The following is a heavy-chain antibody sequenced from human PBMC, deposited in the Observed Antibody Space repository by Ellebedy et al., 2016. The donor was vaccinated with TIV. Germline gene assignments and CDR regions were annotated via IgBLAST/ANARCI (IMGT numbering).Heavy chain of an antibody. V-gene: IGHV4-31*03. CDR3: ARDLGWGGMDV. Sequence: SETLSLTCTVSGASISSGGYYCSWMRQHPGKGLEWIGYIHHSGNTYYNPSLEIRITMSVDTSKNQFSLRLTSVTAADTAVYYCARDLGWGGMDVWGQGTTVTVSS. CDR2: IHHSGNT. J-gene: IGHJ6*02. D-gene: IGHD3-16*01. CDR1: GASISSGGYY.